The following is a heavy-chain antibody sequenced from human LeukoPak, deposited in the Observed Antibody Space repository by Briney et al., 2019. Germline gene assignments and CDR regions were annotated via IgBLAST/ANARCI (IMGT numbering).Heavy chain of an antibody. J-gene: IGHJ4*02. CDR2: IVIGRVIT. CDR1: GVTVTSSA. V-gene: IGHV1-58*02. D-gene: IGHD3-22*01. CDR3: AALSAYYYDSSGYSSRRGTGGDY. Sequence: SVKVSCKASGVTVTSSAMQRVRQARGHRLEWLGWIVIGRVITNNAQKFQERVTITRDMSTSTAYVELSSLRSEDTAVYYCAALSAYYYDSSGYSSRRGTGGDYWGQGTLVTVSS.